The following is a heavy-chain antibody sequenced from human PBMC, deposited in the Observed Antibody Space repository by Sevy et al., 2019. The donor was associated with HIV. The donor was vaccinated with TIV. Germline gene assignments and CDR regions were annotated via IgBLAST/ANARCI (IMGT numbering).Heavy chain of an antibody. V-gene: IGHV3-23*01. CDR1: EFIFSDYA. D-gene: IGHD2-2*01. J-gene: IGHJ6*02. Sequence: GGSLRLSCAASEFIFSDYAMNWVRQTPGKGLEWVSSINGKGRSTHYADSVEGRFTISRDNSKNTLYLQMNSLRAEDTAVYYCAKTINSGGGAVPAANHYYYGMDVWGQGTTVTVSS. CDR3: AKTINSGGGAVPAANHYYYGMDV. CDR2: INGKGRST.